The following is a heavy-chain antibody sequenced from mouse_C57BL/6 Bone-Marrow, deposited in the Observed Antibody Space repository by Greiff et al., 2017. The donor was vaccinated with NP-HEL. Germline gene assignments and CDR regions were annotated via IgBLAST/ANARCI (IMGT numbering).Heavy chain of an antibody. CDR1: GFTFSDHG. D-gene: IGHD1-1*01. J-gene: IGHJ1*03. CDR2: ISNLAYSI. Sequence: EVKLVESGGGLVQPGGSLKLPCAASGFTFSDHGMAWVRQAPRKGPEWVAFISNLAYSIYYADTVTGRFTISRENAKNTQYLEMSSLRSEDTAMYYCARPDYGSSYWYFDVWGTGTTVTVSS. CDR3: ARPDYGSSYWYFDV. V-gene: IGHV5-15*01.